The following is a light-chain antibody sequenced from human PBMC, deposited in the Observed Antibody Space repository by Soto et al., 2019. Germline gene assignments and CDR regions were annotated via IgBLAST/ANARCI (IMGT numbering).Light chain of an antibody. J-gene: IGLJ3*02. Sequence: QSVLTQSPPVSGAPGQRVTISCTGSSSNIGAGYDVHWYQQFPGTAPKLLIYANTNRPSGVPDRFSGSKSGTSASLAITGLQPEDEADYYCQSYEGSLKKAVFGGGTELTVL. CDR2: ANT. CDR1: SSNIGAGYD. V-gene: IGLV1-40*01. CDR3: QSYEGSLKKAV.